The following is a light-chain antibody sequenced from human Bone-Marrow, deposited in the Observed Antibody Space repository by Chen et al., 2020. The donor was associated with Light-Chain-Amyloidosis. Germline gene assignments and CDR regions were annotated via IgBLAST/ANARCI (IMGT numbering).Light chain of an antibody. Sequence: SYELTQPPSVSVSPGQTARITCSGDDLPTKYAYWYQQKPGQAPVLVIQRDTERPSGISERFSGASAGRTATETISGGQAEDEADDHCQSADSSGTDAVIFGGGTKLTVL. J-gene: IGLJ2*01. CDR1: DLPTKY. CDR3: QSADSSGTDAVI. CDR2: RDT. V-gene: IGLV3-25*03.